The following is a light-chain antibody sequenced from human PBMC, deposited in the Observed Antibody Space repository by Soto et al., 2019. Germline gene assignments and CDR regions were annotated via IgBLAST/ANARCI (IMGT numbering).Light chain of an antibody. V-gene: IGLV1-51*02. Sequence: QSVLTQPPSVSAAPGQTVTISCSGSSSNIGSNYVSWYQQLPGTAPKLLIYEHNKRPPGIPDRFSGSKSGTSATLGITGLQTGDEADYFCGTWDDSLSAGVFGGGTKLTVL. CDR1: SSNIGSNY. CDR3: GTWDDSLSAGV. J-gene: IGLJ2*01. CDR2: EHN.